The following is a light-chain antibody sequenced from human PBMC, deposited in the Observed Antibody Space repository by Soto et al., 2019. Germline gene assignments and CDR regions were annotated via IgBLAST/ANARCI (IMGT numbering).Light chain of an antibody. CDR3: LQDYTYPYT. Sequence: AIQMTQSPSSLSASVGDRVSITCRASQGIINDVGWYQQKPGKAPRLLIYAASSLQSGVPSRFSGSGSGTDFTLTISSLQPEDFATYYCLQDYTYPYTFGQGTKLEIK. CDR2: AAS. J-gene: IGKJ2*01. V-gene: IGKV1-6*01. CDR1: QGIIND.